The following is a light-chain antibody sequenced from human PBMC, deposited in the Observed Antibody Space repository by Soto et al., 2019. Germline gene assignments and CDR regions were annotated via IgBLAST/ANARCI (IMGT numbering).Light chain of an antibody. CDR3: QQRGNWPLT. CDR2: GS. Sequence: EIVMTQSPATLSVSPGETATLSCRASQSVSNNVAWYQQKPGQAPRLLIYGSTRATGIPARFSGSGSGTDFTLTISSLEPEDFAVYYCQQRGNWPLTFGGGTKVDIK. V-gene: IGKV3-15*01. J-gene: IGKJ4*01. CDR1: QSVSNN.